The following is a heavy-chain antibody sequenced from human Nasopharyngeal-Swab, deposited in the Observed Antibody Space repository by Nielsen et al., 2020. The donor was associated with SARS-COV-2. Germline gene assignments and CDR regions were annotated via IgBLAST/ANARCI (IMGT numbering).Heavy chain of an antibody. D-gene: IGHD3-9*01. CDR3: ARGSGGPADVLQYFAPNDYYYYGIDF. CDR2: IYYSGST. CDR1: GGYIRSSSYY. J-gene: IGHJ6*02. Sequence: GSLRLSCTVSGGYIRSSSYYWGWIRQPPGKGLEWIGSIYYSGSTYYNPSLKSRVTISVDTSKNQFSLKLSSVTAADTAVYYCARGSGGPADVLQYFAPNDYYYYGIDFWGQGTTVTVSS. V-gene: IGHV4-39*07.